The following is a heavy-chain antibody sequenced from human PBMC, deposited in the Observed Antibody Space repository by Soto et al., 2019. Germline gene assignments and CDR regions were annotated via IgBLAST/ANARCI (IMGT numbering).Heavy chain of an antibody. V-gene: IGHV4-39*01. J-gene: IGHJ4*02. CDR2: MDYSGDT. CDR1: RDSISNSGNY. D-gene: IGHD3-10*01. Sequence: PSETLSLTCSASRDSISNSGNYWLWLRRPPGQGLQWIGTMDYSGDTSYNPSLLSRVPISADTSKNQCSLRLSSVSVADTAVYYCARRPPLYASESSRCDSWGQGALGTVSS. CDR3: ARRPPLYASESSRCDS.